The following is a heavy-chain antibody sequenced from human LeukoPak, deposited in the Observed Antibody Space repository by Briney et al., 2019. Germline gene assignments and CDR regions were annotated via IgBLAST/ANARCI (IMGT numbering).Heavy chain of an antibody. CDR1: GFTFSSYS. CDR2: ISSSSSYI. CDR3: ARDGYYDSSGYYCTDAFDI. V-gene: IGHV3-21*01. Sequence: PGGSLRLSCAASGFTFSSYSMNWVRQAPGKGLEWVSSISSSSSYIYYADSVKGRFTISRDNAKNSLYLQMNSLRAEDTAVYYCARDGYYDSSGYYCTDAFDIWGQGTMVTVSS. D-gene: IGHD3-22*01. J-gene: IGHJ3*02.